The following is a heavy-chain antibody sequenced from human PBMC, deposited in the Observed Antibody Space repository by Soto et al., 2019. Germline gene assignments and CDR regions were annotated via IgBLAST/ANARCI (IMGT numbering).Heavy chain of an antibody. D-gene: IGHD5-12*01. V-gene: IGHV3-48*01. CDR1: GLIFSSYS. CDR3: ARDRPVDVVPTIPTYYYYMDV. CDR2: IDSRSSDI. J-gene: IGHJ6*03. Sequence: PGVSLRPSYTTSGLIFSSYSMNWVRQAQGKGLEWVSYIDSRSSDIYYADSVRGRFTISRDNAKKSLFLQMNSLRAEDTSVYYCARDRPVDVVPTIPTYYYYMDVWGKGT.